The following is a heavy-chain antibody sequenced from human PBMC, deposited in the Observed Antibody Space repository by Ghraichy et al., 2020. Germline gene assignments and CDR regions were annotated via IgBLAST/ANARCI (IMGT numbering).Heavy chain of an antibody. CDR2: IYSGGST. Sequence: GGSLRLSCAASGFTVSSIYMSWVRQAPGKGLEWVSVIYSGGSTYYADSVKGRFTISRDNSKNTLYLHMNSLRAEDTAVYYCARDPPEYYYGMDVWGQGTTVTVSS. CDR3: ARDPPEYYYGMDV. J-gene: IGHJ6*02. V-gene: IGHV3-53*01. CDR1: GFTVSSIY.